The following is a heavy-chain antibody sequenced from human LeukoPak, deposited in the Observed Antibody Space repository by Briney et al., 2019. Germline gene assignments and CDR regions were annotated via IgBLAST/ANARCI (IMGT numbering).Heavy chain of an antibody. V-gene: IGHV4-59*08. Sequence: SETLSLTCTVSGGSISNSYWSWIRQPPGKGLEWIGYIYYSGSTNYNPSLKSRVTISVDTSKNQFSLKLSSVTAADTAVYYCARSEWELLAFDYWGQGTLVTVSS. J-gene: IGHJ4*02. CDR3: ARSEWELLAFDY. CDR2: IYYSGST. CDR1: GGSISNSY. D-gene: IGHD1-26*01.